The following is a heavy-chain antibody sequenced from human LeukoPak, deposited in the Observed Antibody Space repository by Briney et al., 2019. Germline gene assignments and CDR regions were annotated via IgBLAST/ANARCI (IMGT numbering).Heavy chain of an antibody. CDR3: ARGEVVPAAMQRIYYYYYYMDV. CDR1: GYTFTSYG. Sequence: ASVKVSCKASGYTFTSYGISWVRQAPGQGLEWMGWISAYNGNTNYAQKLQGRVTTTTDTSTSTAYMELRSLRSDDTAVYYCARGEVVPAAMQRIYYYYYYMDVWGKGTTVTVSS. V-gene: IGHV1-18*01. CDR2: ISAYNGNT. D-gene: IGHD2-2*01. J-gene: IGHJ6*03.